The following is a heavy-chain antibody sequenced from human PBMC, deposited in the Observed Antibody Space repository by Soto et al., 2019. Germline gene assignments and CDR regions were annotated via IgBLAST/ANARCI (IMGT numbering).Heavy chain of an antibody. D-gene: IGHD5-12*01. CDR1: GYTFTSYD. V-gene: IGHV1-8*01. J-gene: IGHJ6*02. CDR3: AREMATSYYYYYGMDV. Sequence: QVQLVQSGAEVKKPGASVKVSCKASGYTFTSYDINWERQATGQGLEWMGWMNPNSGNTGYAQKFQGRVTMTRNTSISTAYMELSSLRSEDTAVYYCAREMATSYYYYYGMDVWGQGTTVTVSS. CDR2: MNPNSGNT.